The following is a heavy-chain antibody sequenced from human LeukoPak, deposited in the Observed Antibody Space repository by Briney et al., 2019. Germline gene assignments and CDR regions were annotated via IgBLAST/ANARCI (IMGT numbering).Heavy chain of an antibody. D-gene: IGHD4-17*01. CDR1: GGTFSSYA. CDR3: ARGHDYGGNFGAFDI. J-gene: IGHJ3*02. CDR2: ISAYNGNT. V-gene: IGHV1-18*01. Sequence: ASVKVSCKASGGTFSSYAISWVRQAPGQGLEWMGWISAYNGNTNYAQKLQGRVTMTTDTSTSTAYMELRSLRSDDTAVYYCARGHDYGGNFGAFDIWGQGTMVTVSS.